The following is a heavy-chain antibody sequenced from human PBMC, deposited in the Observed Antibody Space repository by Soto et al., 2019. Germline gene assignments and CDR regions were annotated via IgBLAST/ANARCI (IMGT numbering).Heavy chain of an antibody. CDR2: ISAYNGNT. CDR1: GYTFTSYC. Sequence: ASVKVSCKASGYTFTSYCISWVRQAPGQGLEWMGWISAYNGNTNYAQKLQGRVTMTTDTSTSTAYMELRSLRSDDTAVYYCARAPSHYDILTGYYGGFDYWGQGTLVTVSS. CDR3: ARAPSHYDILTGYYGGFDY. V-gene: IGHV1-18*04. D-gene: IGHD3-9*01. J-gene: IGHJ4*02.